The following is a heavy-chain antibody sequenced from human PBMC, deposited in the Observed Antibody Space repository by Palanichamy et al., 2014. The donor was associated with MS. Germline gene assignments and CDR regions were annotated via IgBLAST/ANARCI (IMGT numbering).Heavy chain of an antibody. J-gene: IGHJ4*02. V-gene: IGHV3-30-3*01. CDR2: ISYDGSNK. Sequence: QVQLVEVWGRRGPAWRSLRLSCAASGFTFSSYAMHWVRQAPGKGLEWVAVISYDGSNKYYADSVKGRFTISRDNSKNTLYLQMNSLRAEDTAVYYCARDPTAMVRGVILYFDYWGQGTLVTVSS. CDR3: ARDPTAMVRGVILYFDY. D-gene: IGHD3-10*01. CDR1: GFTFSSYA.